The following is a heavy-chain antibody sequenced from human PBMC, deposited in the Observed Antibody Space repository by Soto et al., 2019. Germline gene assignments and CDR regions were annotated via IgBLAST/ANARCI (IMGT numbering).Heavy chain of an antibody. J-gene: IGHJ4*02. Sequence: QVQLVESGGGVVQSGRSLRLSCAASGFTFSTYAMQWVRQAPGKGLEWVAVIWYDGSNKYYGDSVKGRFTISRDNSKNTLYLQMNRLGLEDTAIYYCARDYSRSSGRMVDYWGQGTLVTVSS. CDR1: GFTFSTYA. V-gene: IGHV3-33*01. CDR2: IWYDGSNK. D-gene: IGHD6-6*01. CDR3: ARDYSRSSGRMVDY.